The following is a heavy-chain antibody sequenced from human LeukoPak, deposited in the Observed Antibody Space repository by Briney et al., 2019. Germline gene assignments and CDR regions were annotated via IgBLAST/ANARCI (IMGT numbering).Heavy chain of an antibody. Sequence: ASVKVSCKASGYTFTSYGISWVRQAPGQGLEWMGWINPNSGGTNYAQKFQGRVTMTRDTSITTAYMELNRLRSDDTAVYYCARDPYYYGSGSYRLEGYFDYWGQGTLVTVSS. CDR1: GYTFTSYG. CDR3: ARDPYYYGSGSYRLEGYFDY. CDR2: INPNSGGT. V-gene: IGHV1-2*02. D-gene: IGHD3-10*01. J-gene: IGHJ4*02.